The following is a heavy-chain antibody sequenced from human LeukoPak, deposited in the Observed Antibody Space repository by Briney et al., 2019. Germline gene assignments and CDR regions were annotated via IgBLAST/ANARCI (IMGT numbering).Heavy chain of an antibody. CDR3: ARDRHFAPIFDY. Sequence: SETLSLTCTVSGGSISSYYWSWIRQPAGKGLEWIGRIYTSGSTNYNPPLKSRVTMSVDTSKNQFSLKLSSVTAADTAVYYCARDRHFAPIFDYWGQGTLVTVSS. CDR1: GGSISSYY. V-gene: IGHV4-4*07. D-gene: IGHD3-3*02. J-gene: IGHJ4*02. CDR2: IYTSGST.